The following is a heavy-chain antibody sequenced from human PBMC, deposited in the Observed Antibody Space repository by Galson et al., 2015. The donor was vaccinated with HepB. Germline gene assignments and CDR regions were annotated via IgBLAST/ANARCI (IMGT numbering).Heavy chain of an antibody. V-gene: IGHV5-10-1*01. CDR3: ARRNIAAAGEHSPYYGMDV. Sequence: QSGAEVKKPGESLKISCQGSGYSFTTYWISWVRQTPGKGLEWMGRIDPRDSHTNYSPSFQGHVTMSADKSISTAYLQWSSLKASDTGMYFCARRNIAAAGEHSPYYGMDVWGQGSTVTVSS. CDR2: IDPRDSHT. D-gene: IGHD6-13*01. CDR1: GYSFTTYW. J-gene: IGHJ6*02.